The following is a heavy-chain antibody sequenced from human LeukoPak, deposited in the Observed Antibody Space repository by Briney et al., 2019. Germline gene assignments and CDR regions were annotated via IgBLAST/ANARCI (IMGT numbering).Heavy chain of an antibody. CDR3: ARAVSYYGRRKFDP. CDR1: GGSISSYY. D-gene: IGHD3-10*01. CDR2: IYYSGST. V-gene: IGHV4-59*01. J-gene: IGHJ5*02. Sequence: PSETLSLTCTVSGGSISSYYWSWIRQPPGKGLEWIGYIYYSGSTNYNPSLKSRVTISVDTSKNQFSLKLSSVTAADTAVYYCARAVSYYGRRKFDPWGQGTLVTVSS.